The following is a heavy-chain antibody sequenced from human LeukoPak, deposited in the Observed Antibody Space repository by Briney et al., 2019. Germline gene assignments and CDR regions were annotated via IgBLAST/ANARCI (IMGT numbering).Heavy chain of an antibody. Sequence: GGSLRLSCAASGFTFSSYSMNWVRQAPGKGLEWVSSISSSSSYIYYADSVKGRFTISRDNAKNSLYLQMNSLRAEDTAVYYCARGRVEMATIGLGYWGQGTLVTVSS. V-gene: IGHV3-21*01. CDR3: ARGRVEMATIGLGY. CDR1: GFTFSSYS. D-gene: IGHD5-24*01. J-gene: IGHJ4*02. CDR2: ISSSSSYI.